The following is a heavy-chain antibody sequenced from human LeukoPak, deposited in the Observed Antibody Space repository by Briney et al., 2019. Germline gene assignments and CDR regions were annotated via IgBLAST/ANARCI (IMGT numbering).Heavy chain of an antibody. J-gene: IGHJ3*01. CDR2: IISDGITT. CDR3: AADGEYAFLV. Sequence: GGSLRLSCAASGLTFHNTWMHWIRQAPGKGLVWVSRIISDGITTTYANSVKGRFTISRDNAKNTLYLQMNSLRADDTAVYYCAADGEYAFLVWGQGTMVTVSS. V-gene: IGHV3-74*01. D-gene: IGHD2/OR15-2a*01. CDR1: GLTFHNTW.